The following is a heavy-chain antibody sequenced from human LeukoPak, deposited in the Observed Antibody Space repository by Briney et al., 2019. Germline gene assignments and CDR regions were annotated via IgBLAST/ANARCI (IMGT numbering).Heavy chain of an antibody. J-gene: IGHJ6*04. CDR1: GFSFSGYS. CDR3: VRGSGPTVAYYRMDV. V-gene: IGHV3-21*05. CDR2: ITLSSSEI. Sequence: GGSLRLSCRGSGFSFSGYSMNWVRQAPGKGLEWVSFITLSSSEIFYADSVGGRFSISRDNAQNSVFLQMSSLRAEDTAVYYCVRGSGPTVAYYRMDVWGTGTTVSVSS. D-gene: IGHD4-11*01.